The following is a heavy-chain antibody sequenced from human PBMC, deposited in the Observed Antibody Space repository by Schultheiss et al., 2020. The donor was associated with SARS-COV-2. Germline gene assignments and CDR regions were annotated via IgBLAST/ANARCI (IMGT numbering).Heavy chain of an antibody. CDR2: VFYSGTT. CDR1: GALVSNSKFF. D-gene: IGHD2-15*01. V-gene: IGHV4-39*02. CDR3: ARDYYCSGRDCYRSHFDV. J-gene: IGHJ4*02. Sequence: SETLSLTCAVSGALVSNSKFFWAWVRQRPGKGLEWIGSVFYSGTTYYNPSLKSRLAISVDTSKKQFSLELSSVTAADTAIYYCARDYYCSGRDCYRSHFDVWGQGTLVTVSS.